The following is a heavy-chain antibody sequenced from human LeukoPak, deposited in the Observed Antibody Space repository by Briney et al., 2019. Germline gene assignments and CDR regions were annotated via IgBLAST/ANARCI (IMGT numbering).Heavy chain of an antibody. V-gene: IGHV1-18*01. J-gene: IGHJ5*02. Sequence: ASVKVSCKASGYTFTSYGISWVRQAPGQGLEWMGWISAYNGNTNYAQKLQGGVTMTTDTSTSTAYMELRSLRSDDTAVYYCASHAFYGDYDAGWFDPWGQGTLVTVSS. D-gene: IGHD4-17*01. CDR1: GYTFTSYG. CDR2: ISAYNGNT. CDR3: ASHAFYGDYDAGWFDP.